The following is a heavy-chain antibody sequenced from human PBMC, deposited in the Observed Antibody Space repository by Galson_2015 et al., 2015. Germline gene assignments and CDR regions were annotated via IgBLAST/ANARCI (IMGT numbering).Heavy chain of an antibody. CDR1: GFIFSSYR. Sequence: SLRLSCAASGFIFSSYRMNWVRQAPGKGLEWVSYISGTSSTIYYADSAKGRFTISRDNAENSLFLQMNSLRDEDTAVYYCAKDVYCSRADCFQAFDIWGRGTMVTVSS. J-gene: IGHJ3*02. CDR2: ISGTSSTI. CDR3: AKDVYCSRADCFQAFDI. D-gene: IGHD2-2*01. V-gene: IGHV3-48*02.